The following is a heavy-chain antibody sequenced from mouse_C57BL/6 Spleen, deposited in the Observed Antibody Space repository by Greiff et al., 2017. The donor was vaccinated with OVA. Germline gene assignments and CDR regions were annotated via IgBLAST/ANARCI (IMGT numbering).Heavy chain of an antibody. CDR1: GYSITSGYY. V-gene: IGHV3-6*01. CDR3: ARGGIHYYGSSYGY. J-gene: IGHJ2*01. D-gene: IGHD1-1*01. CDR2: ISYDGSN. Sequence: ESGPGLVKPSQSLSLTCSVTGYSITSGYYWNWIRQFPGNKLEWMGYISYDGSNNYNPSLKNRISITRDTSKNQFFLKLNSVTTEDTATYYCARGGIHYYGSSYGYWGQGTTLTVSS.